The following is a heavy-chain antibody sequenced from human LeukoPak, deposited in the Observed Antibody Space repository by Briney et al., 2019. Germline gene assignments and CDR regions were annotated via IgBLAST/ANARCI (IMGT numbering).Heavy chain of an antibody. Sequence: GASLKISCKGSGYRFTSYWIGWVRPMPGKGLEWMGIIYPGDSDTRYSPSFQGQVTISADKSISTAYLQWSSLKASDTAMYYCARQHCSSTTCPFDYWGQGTLVTVSS. CDR3: ARQHCSSTTCPFDY. CDR1: GYRFTSYW. CDR2: IYPGDSDT. J-gene: IGHJ4*02. D-gene: IGHD2-2*01. V-gene: IGHV5-51*01.